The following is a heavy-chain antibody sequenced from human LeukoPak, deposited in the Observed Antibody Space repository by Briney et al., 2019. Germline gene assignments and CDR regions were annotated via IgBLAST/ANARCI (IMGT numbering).Heavy chain of an antibody. D-gene: IGHD6-13*01. CDR1: GPSFTNYA. CDR2: LTGYGGA. V-gene: IGHV3-23*01. CDR3: AKGAAAGKVDWFDP. J-gene: IGHJ5*02. Sequence: GGPLRLSCEASGPSFTNYAMMWVRQAPGKGLQWISTLTGYGGAYYADSGEGRFIISRDISKNTMFLQMYSLRAEDTAVYYCAKGAAAGKVDWFDPWGQGTLVTVSS.